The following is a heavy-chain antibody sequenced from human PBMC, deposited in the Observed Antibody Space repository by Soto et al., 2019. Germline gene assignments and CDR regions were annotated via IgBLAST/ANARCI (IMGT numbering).Heavy chain of an antibody. V-gene: IGHV4-30-2*01. D-gene: IGHD6-13*01. CDR2: IYHSGST. Sequence: SETLSLTCAVSGGSISSGDYSWSWIRQPPGKGLEWIGYIYHSGSTYYNPSPKSRVSISVDTSKNQFSLKLSSVTAADTAVYYCARHSSSWPIFDYWGQGTLVTVSS. CDR3: ARHSSSWPIFDY. J-gene: IGHJ4*02. CDR1: GGSISSGDYS.